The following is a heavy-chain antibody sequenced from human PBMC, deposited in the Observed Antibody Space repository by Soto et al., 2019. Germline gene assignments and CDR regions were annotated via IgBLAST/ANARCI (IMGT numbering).Heavy chain of an antibody. V-gene: IGHV4-30-2*01. CDR2: IYHSGST. D-gene: IGHD6-25*01. CDR1: GAPISSGTYS. Sequence: KTSETLSLTCAVSGAPISSGTYSWSWIRQPPGKGLEWIGYIYHSGSTYYNPSLKSRLTISVDRSKKQFSLRLTSVTAADTAVYYCVRGSAAGGMDVWGQGTTVTVSS. CDR3: VRGSAAGGMDV. J-gene: IGHJ6*02.